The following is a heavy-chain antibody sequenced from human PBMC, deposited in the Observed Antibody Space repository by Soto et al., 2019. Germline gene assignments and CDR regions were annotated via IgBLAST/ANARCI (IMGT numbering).Heavy chain of an antibody. CDR2: ISESGGTT. Sequence: GGSLRLSCVVSGFTFSDHEMNWVRQAPGKGPEWISRISESGGTTSYADSVKGRFTISRDNAGDSLYLHMNNLRAEDTAIYYCARDRSLIFAVPPYGMDVWGQGTTVTVSS. D-gene: IGHD3-3*01. CDR3: ARDRSLIFAVPPYGMDV. J-gene: IGHJ6*02. CDR1: GFTFSDHE. V-gene: IGHV3-48*03.